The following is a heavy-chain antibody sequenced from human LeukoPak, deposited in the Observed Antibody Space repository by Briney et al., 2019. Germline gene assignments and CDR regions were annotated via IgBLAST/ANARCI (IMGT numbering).Heavy chain of an antibody. CDR1: GGSISSHY. Sequence: SETLSLTCTVSGGSISSHYWSWIRQPPGKGLEWIGYIYYSGSTNYNPSLKSRVTISVDTSKNQFSLKLSSVTAADTAVYYCARAPTYYYGSGSYGPYYYYYMDVWGKGTTVTVSS. D-gene: IGHD3-10*01. CDR3: ARAPTYYYGSGSYGPYYYYYMDV. V-gene: IGHV4-59*11. CDR2: IYYSGST. J-gene: IGHJ6*03.